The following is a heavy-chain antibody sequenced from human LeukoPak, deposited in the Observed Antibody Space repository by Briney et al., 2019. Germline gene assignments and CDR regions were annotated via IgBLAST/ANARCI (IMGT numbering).Heavy chain of an antibody. CDR3: AKKGVVVTIRREK. V-gene: IGHV4-39*07. CDR1: GGSISSSSYY. J-gene: IGHJ4*02. D-gene: IGHD3-22*01. CDR2: IYYSGST. Sequence: KSSETLSLTCTVSGGSISSSSYYWGWIRQPPGKGLEWIGSIYYSGSTYYNPSLKSRVTISVDTSKNQFSLKLSSVTAADTAVYYCAKKGVVVTIRREKWGQGTLVTVSS.